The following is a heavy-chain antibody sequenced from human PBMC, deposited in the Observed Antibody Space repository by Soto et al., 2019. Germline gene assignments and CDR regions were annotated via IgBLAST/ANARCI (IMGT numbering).Heavy chain of an antibody. V-gene: IGHV1-69*06. CDR2: IIPIFGTA. D-gene: IGHD6-6*01. CDR3: ARAYHLTYSSSSGHYYYYYGMDV. CDR1: GVTFCSYA. Sequence: SVKVSCKASGVTFCSYAISWVRQAPGQGLEWMGGIIPIFGTANYAQKFQGRVTITADKSTSTAYMVLSSLRSEDTAVDYCARAYHLTYSSSSGHYYYYYGMDVWRQVTTVTVSS. J-gene: IGHJ6*02.